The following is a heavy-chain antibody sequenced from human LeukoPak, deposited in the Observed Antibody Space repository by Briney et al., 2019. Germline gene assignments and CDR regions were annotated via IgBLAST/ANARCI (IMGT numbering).Heavy chain of an antibody. J-gene: IGHJ6*02. V-gene: IGHV4-34*01. CDR1: GGSFSGYY. CDR2: INHSGST. CDR3: ARNNYYYYAMDV. Sequence: PSETLSLTCAVYGGSFSGYYWSWIRQPPGKGLEWIGEINHSGSTNYNPSLKSRVTISVDTSKNQFSLKLSSVTAADTAVYYCARNNYYYYAMDVWGQGTTVTVSS.